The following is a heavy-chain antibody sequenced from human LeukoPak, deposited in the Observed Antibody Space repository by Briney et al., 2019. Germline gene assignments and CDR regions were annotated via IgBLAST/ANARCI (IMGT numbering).Heavy chain of an antibody. CDR1: GDSGSSNSAA. J-gene: IGHJ6*02. V-gene: IGHV6-1*01. CDR3: ARGRYYYYGMDV. CDR2: TYYESKWYN. Sequence: SQTLSLTCAVSGDSGSSNSAAWNWIRQSPSRGLEWLGRTYYESKWYNEYAVSVEGRITIIPDTSKNQFSLQLDSLTPEDTAVYYCARGRYYYYGMDVWGQGTTVTVSS.